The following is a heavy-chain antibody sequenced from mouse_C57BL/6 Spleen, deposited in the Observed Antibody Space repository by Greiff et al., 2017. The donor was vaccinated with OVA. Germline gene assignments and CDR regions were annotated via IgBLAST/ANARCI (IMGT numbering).Heavy chain of an antibody. CDR2: IDPETGGT. Sequence: VKLQESGAELVRPGASVTLSCKASGYTFTDYEMHWVKQTPVHGLEWIGAIDPETGGTAYNQKFKGKAILTADKSSSTAYMELRSLTSEDSAVYYCAYDYEGADYWGQGTTLTVSS. CDR1: GYTFTDYE. V-gene: IGHV1-15*01. D-gene: IGHD2-4*01. J-gene: IGHJ2*01. CDR3: AYDYEGADY.